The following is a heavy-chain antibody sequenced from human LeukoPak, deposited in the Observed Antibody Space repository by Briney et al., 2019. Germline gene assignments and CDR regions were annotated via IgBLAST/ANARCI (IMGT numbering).Heavy chain of an antibody. CDR1: GGSFSGYY. CDR2: FFHSGST. V-gene: IGHV4-34*12. D-gene: IGHD3-22*01. CDR3: ARIITYYYDTGGYYFDY. Sequence: SSETLSLTCAVYGGSFSGYYWSWIRQPPGKGLQWIGNFFHSGSTKYNPSLKSRVTISGDTAKNQFALHLTSVTAADTAVYYCARIITYYYDTGGYYFDYWGQGILATVSS. J-gene: IGHJ4*02.